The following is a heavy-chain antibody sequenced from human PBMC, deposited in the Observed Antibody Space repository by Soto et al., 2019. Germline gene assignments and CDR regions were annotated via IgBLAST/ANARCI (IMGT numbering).Heavy chain of an antibody. CDR3: ARENQPRGLYFHYYGADV. J-gene: IGHJ6*02. CDR1: GYTLTSYA. D-gene: IGHD2-2*01. V-gene: IGHV1-3*01. CDR2: INAGDGDT. Sequence: WASVKVSCKTSGYTLTSYAMHWVRQAPGQRLEWMGWINAGDGDTKYPQKFQGRVTITRDTFANTAYMEVSSLRSEDTAIYYCARENQPRGLYFHYYGADVWGQGTTVTVSS.